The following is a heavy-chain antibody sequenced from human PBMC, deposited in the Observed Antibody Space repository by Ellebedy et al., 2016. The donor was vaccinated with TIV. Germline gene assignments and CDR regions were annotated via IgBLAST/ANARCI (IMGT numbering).Heavy chain of an antibody. Sequence: ASVKVSCKASGYSFTSYYMHWVRQVPGQGLECLGIINPRGGSTSYPQKFQGRITMTRDMSTGTLYMELSSLRSEDTAVYYCARPYSDYDFGIDVWGQGTTVTVS. D-gene: IGHD5-12*01. CDR3: ARPYSDYDFGIDV. CDR1: GYSFTSYY. J-gene: IGHJ6*02. CDR2: INPRGGST. V-gene: IGHV1-46*01.